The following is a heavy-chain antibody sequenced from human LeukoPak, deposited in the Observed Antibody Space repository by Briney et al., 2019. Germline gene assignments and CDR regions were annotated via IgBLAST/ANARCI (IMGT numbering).Heavy chain of an antibody. CDR1: GCTISSYY. CDR2: IYYSGST. D-gene: IGHD3-9*01. V-gene: IGHV4-59*01. J-gene: IGHJ4*02. CDR3: ARGDILTGSYYFGY. Sequence: SETLSLTCTASGCTISSYYWSWIRQPPGKGLEWIGYIYYSGSTNYNPSLKSRVTISVDTSKNQFSLKLSSVTAADTAVYYCARGDILTGSYYFGYWGQGTLVTVSS.